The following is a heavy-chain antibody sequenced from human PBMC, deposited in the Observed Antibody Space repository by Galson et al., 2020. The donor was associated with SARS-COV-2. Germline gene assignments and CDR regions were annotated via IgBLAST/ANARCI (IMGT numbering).Heavy chain of an antibody. D-gene: IGHD1-26*01. CDR3: VKDGGRSGSYLEY. Sequence: GESLKISCAASGFTFSTYAMHWVRQAPGKGLEHVSAIRSNGGSTYYADSVKGRFTISRDNSKNTLYLQMSSLRAEDTAVYYCVKDGGRSGSYLEYWGQGTLVTVSS. V-gene: IGHV3-64D*06. CDR2: IRSNGGST. CDR1: GFTFSTYA. J-gene: IGHJ4*02.